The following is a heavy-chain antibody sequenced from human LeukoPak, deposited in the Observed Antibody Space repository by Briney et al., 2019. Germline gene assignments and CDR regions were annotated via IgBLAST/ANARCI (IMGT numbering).Heavy chain of an antibody. CDR2: IKSKTDGGTT. Sequence: GGSLRLSCAASGFTFSSYAMHWVRQAPGKGLEWVGRIKSKTDGGTTDYAAPVKGRFTISRDDSKNTLYLQMNSLKTEDTAVYYCTRGILTGMTHPWGQGTLVTVSS. CDR3: TRGILTGMTHP. CDR1: GFTFSSYA. J-gene: IGHJ5*02. V-gene: IGHV3-15*01. D-gene: IGHD3-9*01.